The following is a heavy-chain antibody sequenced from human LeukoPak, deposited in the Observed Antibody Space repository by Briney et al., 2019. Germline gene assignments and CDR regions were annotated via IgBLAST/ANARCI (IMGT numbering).Heavy chain of an antibody. V-gene: IGHV4-30-4*08. D-gene: IGHD2-2*01. J-gene: IGHJ3*02. CDR1: GGSISSGDYY. CDR2: IYYSGST. CDR3: ARARGLYCSSTSCYADAFDI. Sequence: KPSQTLSLTCTVSGGSISSGDYYWSWIRQPPGKGLEWIGYIYYSGSTYYNLSLKSRVTISVDTSKNQFSLKLSSVTAADTAVYYCARARGLYCSSTSCYADAFDIWGQGTMVTVSS.